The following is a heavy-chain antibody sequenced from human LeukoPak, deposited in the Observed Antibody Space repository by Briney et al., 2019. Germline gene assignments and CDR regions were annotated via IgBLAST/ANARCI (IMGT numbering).Heavy chain of an antibody. CDR2: IYYSGST. CDR1: GGSISSHY. CDR3: ARGADYGGPPAHFDY. J-gene: IGHJ4*02. V-gene: IGHV4-59*11. D-gene: IGHD4-23*01. Sequence: SETLSLTCTVSGGSISSHYWSWIRQPPGKGLEWIGYIYYSGSTNYNPSLKSRVTISVDTSKNQFFLKLSSVTAADTAVYYCARGADYGGPPAHFDYWGQGTLVTVSS.